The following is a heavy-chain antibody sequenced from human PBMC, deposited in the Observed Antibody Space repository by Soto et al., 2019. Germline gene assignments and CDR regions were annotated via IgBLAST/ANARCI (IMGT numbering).Heavy chain of an antibody. CDR1: GYTFTSSG. D-gene: IGHD3-3*01. Sequence: GAAVKVSCKASGYTFTSSGISWVRQAPGQGLEWMGWISAYNGNTNYAQKLQGRVTMTTDTSTSTAYMGLRSLRSDDTAVYYCARHLPLTIIVVLITPSYYALEVWG. J-gene: IGHJ6*02. CDR2: ISAYNGNT. V-gene: IGHV1-18*01. CDR3: ARHLPLTIIVVLITPSYYALEV.